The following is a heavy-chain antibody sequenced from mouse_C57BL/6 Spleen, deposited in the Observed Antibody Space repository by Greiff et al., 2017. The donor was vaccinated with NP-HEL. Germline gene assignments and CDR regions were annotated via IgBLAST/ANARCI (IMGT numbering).Heavy chain of an antibody. V-gene: IGHV10-3*01. CDR2: IRSKSSNYAT. D-gene: IGHD1-1*01. Sequence: EVQLVESGGGLVQPKGSLKLSCAASGFTFNTYAMHWVRQAPGKGLEWVARIRSKSSNYATYYADSVKDRFTISRDDSQSMLYLQMNNLKTEDTAMYYCVGRVTVVPSYYAMDYWGQGTSVTVSS. CDR1: GFTFNTYA. J-gene: IGHJ4*01. CDR3: VGRVTVVPSYYAMDY.